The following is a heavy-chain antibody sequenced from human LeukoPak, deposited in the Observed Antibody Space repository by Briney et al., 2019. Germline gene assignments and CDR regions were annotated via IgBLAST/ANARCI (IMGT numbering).Heavy chain of an antibody. D-gene: IGHD1-26*01. CDR3: ARGRIVGARAYGY. V-gene: IGHV4-34*01. Sequence: SSETLSLTCAVYGGSFSGYYWSWVRRPPGKGLEWIGEINHSGSTNYNPSLKSRVTISVDTSKNQFSLKLSSVTAADTAVYYCARGRIVGARAYGYWGQGTLVTVSS. CDR1: GGSFSGYY. CDR2: INHSGST. J-gene: IGHJ4*02.